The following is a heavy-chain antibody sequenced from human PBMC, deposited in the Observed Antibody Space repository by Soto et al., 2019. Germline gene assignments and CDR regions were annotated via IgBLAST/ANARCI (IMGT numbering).Heavy chain of an antibody. V-gene: IGHV4-59*08. CDR2: IYYSGST. CDR3: ARYTVRGWFDP. CDR1: GGSISSYY. Sequence: SETLSLTCTVSGGSISSYYWSWIRQPPGKGLEWIGYIYYSGSTNYNPSLKSRVTISVDTSKNQFSLKLSSVTAADTAVYYCARYTVRGWFDPWGQGTLVTVSS. D-gene: IGHD4-17*01. J-gene: IGHJ5*02.